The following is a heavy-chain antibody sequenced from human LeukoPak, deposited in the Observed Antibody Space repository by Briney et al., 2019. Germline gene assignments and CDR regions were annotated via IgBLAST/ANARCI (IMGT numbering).Heavy chain of an antibody. CDR2: INHSGST. CDR1: GGSFSGYH. V-gene: IGHV4-34*01. Sequence: PSETLSLTCAVYGGSFSGYHWSWIRQPPGKGLEWIGEINHSGSTNYNPSLKSRVTISVDTSKNQFSLKLSSVTAADTAVYYCARPVPGSSGWYYSYWGQGTPVTVSS. CDR3: ARPVPGSSGWYYSY. J-gene: IGHJ4*02. D-gene: IGHD6-19*01.